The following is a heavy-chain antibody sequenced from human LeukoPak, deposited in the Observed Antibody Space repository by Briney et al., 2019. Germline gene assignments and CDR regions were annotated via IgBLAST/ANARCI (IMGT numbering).Heavy chain of an antibody. V-gene: IGHV3-7*01. CDR3: ASAAGWELGY. J-gene: IGHJ4*02. CDR1: GSTFSRYW. CDR2: IKQDGSEK. Sequence: PGGSLRLSCAASGSTFSRYWMSWVRQTPEKGLEWVANIKQDGSEKNYVDSVKGRFTISRDNAKNSLYLQMNSLRAEDTAAYYCASAAGWELGYWGQGTLVTVSS. D-gene: IGHD3-10*01.